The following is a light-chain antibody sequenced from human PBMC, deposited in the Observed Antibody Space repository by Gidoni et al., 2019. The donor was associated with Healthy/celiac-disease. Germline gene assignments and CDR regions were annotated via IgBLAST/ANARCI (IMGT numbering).Light chain of an antibody. CDR1: QGISSY. CDR3: QQLNTLFT. J-gene: IGKJ3*01. V-gene: IGKV1-9*01. CDR2: AAS. Sequence: DMQLTQSPSFLSASVGDRVTITCRASQGISSYLAWYQQKPGKAPKLLIYAASTLQSGVPSRFSGSGSGTECTLTISSMQPEDFATYYCQQLNTLFTFGPGTKVDIK.